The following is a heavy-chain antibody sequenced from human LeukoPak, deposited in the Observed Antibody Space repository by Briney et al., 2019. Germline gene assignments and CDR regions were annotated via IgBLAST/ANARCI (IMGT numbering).Heavy chain of an antibody. J-gene: IGHJ4*02. Sequence: GGSLRLSCAASGFTFSSYGMHWVRQAPGKGLEWVAVISYDGSNKYYADSVKGRFTISRDNSKNTLYLQMNSLRAEDTAVYYCATYYYDSSGSPCDYWGQGTLVTVSS. V-gene: IGHV3-30*03. CDR1: GFTFSSYG. D-gene: IGHD3-22*01. CDR2: ISYDGSNK. CDR3: ATYYYDSSGSPCDY.